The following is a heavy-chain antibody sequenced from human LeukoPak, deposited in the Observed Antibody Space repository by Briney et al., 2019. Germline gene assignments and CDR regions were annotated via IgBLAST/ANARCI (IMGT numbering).Heavy chain of an antibody. CDR1: GGSVSSGGYY. CDR3: PRVFDSYYHFDY. CDR2: IYYSGST. V-gene: IGHV4-31*03. J-gene: IGHJ4*02. Sequence: NPSETLSLTCTVSGGSVSSGGYYWSWIRQHPGEGLECIGYIYYSGSTYYNPSLKSRVTISVDTSKNQFSLNLSSVTAADTAVYYCPRVFDSYYHFDYWGQGTLVTVSS. D-gene: IGHD1-26*01.